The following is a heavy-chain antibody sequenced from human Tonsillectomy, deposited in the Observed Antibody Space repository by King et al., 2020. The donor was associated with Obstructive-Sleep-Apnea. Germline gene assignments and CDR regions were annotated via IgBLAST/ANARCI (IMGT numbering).Heavy chain of an antibody. J-gene: IGHJ4*02. D-gene: IGHD5-18*01. V-gene: IGHV3-30*18. CDR2: ISYDGSNK. CDR3: AKDMGGYSYGIDY. Sequence: VQLVESGGGVVQPGRSLRLSCAASGFTFSSYCMHWVRQAPGKGLEWVAVISYDGSNKYYADSVKGRFTISRDNSKNTLYLQMNSLRAEDTAVYYCAKDMGGYSYGIDYWGQGTLVTVSS. CDR1: GFTFSSYC.